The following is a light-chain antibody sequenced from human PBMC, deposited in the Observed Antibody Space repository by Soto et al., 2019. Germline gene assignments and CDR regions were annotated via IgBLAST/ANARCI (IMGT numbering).Light chain of an antibody. CDR2: DAS. V-gene: IGKV3-11*01. CDR3: QQRSNWIT. J-gene: IGKJ5*01. CDR1: QSVSRY. Sequence: EILLTHSPATLSLYPGEIPTLXCRASQSVSRYLAWYQQKPGQAPXLLIYDASYRANGIPARFSGSGSGTDFTLTISSLEPEDFAVYYCQQRSNWITFGQGTRLEI.